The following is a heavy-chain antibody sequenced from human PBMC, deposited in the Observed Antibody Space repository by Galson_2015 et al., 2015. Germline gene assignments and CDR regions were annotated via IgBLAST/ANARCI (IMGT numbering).Heavy chain of an antibody. Sequence: SLRLSCAASGFTFSSYSMNWVRQAPGKGLEWVSSISSSSSTIYYADSVKGRFTISRDNAKNSLYPQMNSLRAEDTAAYYCAKDPCSGGSCYSGSPQYYYYYGMDVWGQGTTVTVSS. J-gene: IGHJ6*02. V-gene: IGHV3-48*04. CDR3: AKDPCSGGSCYSGSPQYYYYYGMDV. CDR2: ISSSSSTI. D-gene: IGHD2-15*01. CDR1: GFTFSSYS.